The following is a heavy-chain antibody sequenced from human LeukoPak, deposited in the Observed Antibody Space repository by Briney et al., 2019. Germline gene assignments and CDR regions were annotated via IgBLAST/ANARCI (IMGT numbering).Heavy chain of an antibody. CDR3: ATYSSSWYGLRSFDY. D-gene: IGHD6-13*01. CDR2: IYYSGST. J-gene: IGHJ4*02. V-gene: IGHV4-39*01. CDR1: GGSISSSSYY. Sequence: SETLSLTRTVSGGSISSSSYYWGWIRQPPGKGLEWIGSIYYSGSTYYNPSLKSRVTISVDTSKNQFSLKLSSVTAADTAVYYCATYSSSWYGLRSFDYWGQGTLVTVSS.